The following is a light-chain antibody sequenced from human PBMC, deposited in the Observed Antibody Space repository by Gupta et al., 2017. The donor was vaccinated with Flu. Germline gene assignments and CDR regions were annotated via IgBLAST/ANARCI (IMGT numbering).Light chain of an antibody. CDR3: RQGKHWPQT. CDR2: KDS. Sequence: DVVMPQSPLSLPVTLGQPSSITCRPSQSLVYSDGNTYLNWFQQRPGQSPRRLIYKDSNRDQGVPDRSSGRGSGPDFTLKISRGKAENVRVYTVRQGKHWPQTFGQGTKVEIK. CDR1: QSLVYSDGNTY. V-gene: IGKV2-30*01. J-gene: IGKJ1*01.